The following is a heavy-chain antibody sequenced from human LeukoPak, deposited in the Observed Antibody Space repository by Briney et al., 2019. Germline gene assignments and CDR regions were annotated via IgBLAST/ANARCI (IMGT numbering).Heavy chain of an antibody. CDR1: GFTFSSYG. CDR3: AKDYYYDSSRGSYYFDY. J-gene: IGHJ4*02. V-gene: IGHV3-33*06. D-gene: IGHD3-22*01. CDR2: IWYDGSNK. Sequence: GRSLRLSCAASGFTFSSYGMHWVRQAPGKGLEWVAVIWYDGSNKYYADSVKGRFTISRDNSKNTLYLQMNSLRAEDTAVYYCAKDYYYDSSRGSYYFDYWGQGTLVTVSS.